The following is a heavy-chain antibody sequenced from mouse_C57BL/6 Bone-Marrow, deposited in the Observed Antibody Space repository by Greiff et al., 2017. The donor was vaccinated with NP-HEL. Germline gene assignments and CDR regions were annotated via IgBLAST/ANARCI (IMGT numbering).Heavy chain of an antibody. D-gene: IGHD1-1*01. Sequence: QVQLQQPGAELVKPGASVKMSCKASGYTFTSYWITWVKQRPGQGLEWIGDIYPGSGSTNYNEKFKSKATLTVDTSSSTAYMQLSSLTSEDSAVYYCAREGGVIAVEAPYYAMEYWGHGTSVTVSS. CDR3: AREGGVIAVEAPYYAMEY. CDR1: GYTFTSYW. J-gene: IGHJ4*01. CDR2: IYPGSGST. V-gene: IGHV1-55*01.